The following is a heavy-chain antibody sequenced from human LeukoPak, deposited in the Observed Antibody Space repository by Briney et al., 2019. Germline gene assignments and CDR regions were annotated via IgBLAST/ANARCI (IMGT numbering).Heavy chain of an antibody. J-gene: IGHJ4*02. CDR1: GDSISSNYC. V-gene: IGHV4-4*02. CDR2: VYRRGST. Sequence: SGTLSLTCAVSGDSISSNYCWRWVRQFPGKGLEWIGEVYRRGSTSYNPSLKSRVVISIDKSKNQYSLNLNSVTAADTAMYYCARGGDWLFDYWGQGILVTVSS. CDR3: ARGGDWLFDY. D-gene: IGHD2-21*02.